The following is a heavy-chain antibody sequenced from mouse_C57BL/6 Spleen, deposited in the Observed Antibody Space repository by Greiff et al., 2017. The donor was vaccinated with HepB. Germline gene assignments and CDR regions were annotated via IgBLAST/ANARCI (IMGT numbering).Heavy chain of an antibody. CDR3: ARSYYYGSSDWYFDV. D-gene: IGHD1-1*01. V-gene: IGHV1-55*01. J-gene: IGHJ1*03. Sequence: QVQLQQPGAELVKPGASVKMSCKASGYTFTSYWITWVKQRPGQGLEWIGDIYPGSGSTNYNEKFKSKATLTVDTSSSTAYMQLSSLTSEDSAVYYWARSYYYGSSDWYFDVWGTGTTVTVSS. CDR2: IYPGSGST. CDR1: GYTFTSYW.